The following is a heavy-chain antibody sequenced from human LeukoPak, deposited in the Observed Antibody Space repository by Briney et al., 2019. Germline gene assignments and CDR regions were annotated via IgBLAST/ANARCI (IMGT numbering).Heavy chain of an antibody. J-gene: IGHJ6*03. Sequence: SETLSLTCTVSGYSISSGYYWGWIRQPPGKELEWIGSIYHSGSTYYNPSLKSRVTISVDTSKNQFSLKLSSVTAADTAVYYCARDVVVVPAAMDYYYYMDVWGKGTTVTVSS. D-gene: IGHD2-2*01. V-gene: IGHV4-38-2*02. CDR1: GYSISSGYY. CDR2: IYHSGST. CDR3: ARDVVVVPAAMDYYYYMDV.